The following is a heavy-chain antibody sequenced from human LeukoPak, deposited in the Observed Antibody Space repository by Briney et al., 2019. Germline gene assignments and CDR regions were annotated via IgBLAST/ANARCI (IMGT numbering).Heavy chain of an antibody. Sequence: PGGSLRLSCAASGFTFSSYAMSWVRQAPGKGLEWVSAISGSGDSTYSTDSVKGRFTISRDNSKNPLYLQMNSLRVEDTAVYYCAIPPLYCNTPSCYVDNWGQGTLVTVSS. V-gene: IGHV3-23*01. D-gene: IGHD2-2*01. CDR1: GFTFSSYA. J-gene: IGHJ4*02. CDR2: ISGSGDST. CDR3: AIPPLYCNTPSCYVDN.